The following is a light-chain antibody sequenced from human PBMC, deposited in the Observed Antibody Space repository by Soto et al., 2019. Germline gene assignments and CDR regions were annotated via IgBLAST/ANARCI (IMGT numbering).Light chain of an antibody. Sequence: EIVLTQSAGTLSLSPGERATLSCRASQTVSGRYLAWFQQKPGQTPRLLIYDASTRAAGVPDRFSGSGSGTDFSLTINRLEPEDFAVYYCQHYGFSPWTFGQGTKVEIK. CDR2: DAS. CDR1: QTVSGRY. V-gene: IGKV3-20*01. J-gene: IGKJ1*01. CDR3: QHYGFSPWT.